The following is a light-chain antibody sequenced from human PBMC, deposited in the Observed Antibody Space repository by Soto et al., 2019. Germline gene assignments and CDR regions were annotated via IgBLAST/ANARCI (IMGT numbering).Light chain of an antibody. V-gene: IGLV1-47*02. CDR2: LGD. J-gene: IGLJ1*01. CDR3: AAWDDNLNAYV. Sequence: QSVLTQPPSASSTPGQTVTISCSGSTANIGSFDVYWYQHLPGTAPKLLIYLGDQRASGVSDRFSGSKSGTSASLAINGLRSDDEADYYCAAWDDNLNAYVFGSGTKLAV. CDR1: TANIGSFD.